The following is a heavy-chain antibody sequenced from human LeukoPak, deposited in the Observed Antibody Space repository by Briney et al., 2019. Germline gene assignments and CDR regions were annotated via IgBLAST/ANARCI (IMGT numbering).Heavy chain of an antibody. D-gene: IGHD2-21*01. J-gene: IGHJ4*02. Sequence: GESLKISCKGSGYSFTSYWIGWVRQMPGKGLEWMGIIYPGDSDTRYSPSFQGQVTISADKSISTAYLQWSSLKASDTAMYYCARPYCGGDCYGYYFDYWGQGTLVTVSS. CDR1: GYSFTSYW. CDR2: IYPGDSDT. V-gene: IGHV5-51*01. CDR3: ARPYCGGDCYGYYFDY.